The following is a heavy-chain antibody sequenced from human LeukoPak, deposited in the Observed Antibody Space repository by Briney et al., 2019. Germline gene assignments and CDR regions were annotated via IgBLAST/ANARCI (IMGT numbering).Heavy chain of an antibody. CDR3: ASFEYSSSSFDY. J-gene: IGHJ4*02. V-gene: IGHV4-59*01. CDR1: GGSLSSYY. D-gene: IGHD6-6*01. Sequence: PSETLSLTCTVSGGSLSSYYWSWIRQPPGKGLEWIGYIYYSGSTNYNPSLKSRVTISVDTSKNQFSLKLSSVTAADTAVYYCASFEYSSSSFDYWGQGTLVTVSS. CDR2: IYYSGST.